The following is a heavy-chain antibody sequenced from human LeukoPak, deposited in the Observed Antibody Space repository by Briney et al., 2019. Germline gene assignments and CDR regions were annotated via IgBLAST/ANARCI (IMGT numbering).Heavy chain of an antibody. V-gene: IGHV3-23*01. Sequence: GGSLRLSCAASGFTFSSYWMSWVRQAPGKGLEWVSAISGSGGSTYYADSVKGRFTISRDNSKNTLYLQMNSLRAEDTAVYYCAKALTKATDYMDVWGKGTTVTVSS. CDR3: AKALTKATDYMDV. J-gene: IGHJ6*03. CDR2: ISGSGGST. D-gene: IGHD2-2*01. CDR1: GFTFSSYW.